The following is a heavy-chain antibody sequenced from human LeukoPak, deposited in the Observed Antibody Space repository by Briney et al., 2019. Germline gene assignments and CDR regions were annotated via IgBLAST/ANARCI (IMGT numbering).Heavy chain of an antibody. Sequence: SETLSLTCTVSGGSISSYYWSWIRQPPGKGLEWIGEINHSGSTNYNPSLKSRVTISVDTSKNQFSLKLSSVTAADTAVYYCAREYSTSSTAFDIWGQGTMVTVSS. CDR2: INHSGST. CDR3: AREYSTSSTAFDI. D-gene: IGHD6-6*01. CDR1: GGSISSYY. J-gene: IGHJ3*02. V-gene: IGHV4-34*01.